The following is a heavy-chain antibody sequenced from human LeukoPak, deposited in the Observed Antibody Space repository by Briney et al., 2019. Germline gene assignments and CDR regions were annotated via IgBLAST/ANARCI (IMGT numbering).Heavy chain of an antibody. CDR3: AKAATYFYGSVTYDWFES. Sequence: GGSLRLSCAASGFTFSSYWMSWVRQAPGKGLEWVANIKQDGSEKYYVDSVKGRFTISRDNAKNSLYLQMNSLRVDDTAIYYCAKAATYFYGSVTYDWFESWGQGTLVTVSS. J-gene: IGHJ5*01. CDR2: IKQDGSEK. CDR1: GFTFSSYW. D-gene: IGHD3-10*01. V-gene: IGHV3-7*01.